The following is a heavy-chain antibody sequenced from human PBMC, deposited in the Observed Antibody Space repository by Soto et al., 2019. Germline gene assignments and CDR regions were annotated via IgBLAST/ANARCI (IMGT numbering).Heavy chain of an antibody. Sequence: EVQLVESGGGLVQPGGSLRLSCAASGFTFSSYSMNWVRQAPGKGLEWVSYISSSSSTIYYADSVKGRFTISRDNATNSLYLQKNSRRAEDTAVYYCAREGDDFWSGYFIDYWGQGTLVTVSS. CDR1: GFTFSSYS. CDR2: ISSSSSTI. V-gene: IGHV3-48*01. J-gene: IGHJ4*02. D-gene: IGHD3-3*01. CDR3: AREGDDFWSGYFIDY.